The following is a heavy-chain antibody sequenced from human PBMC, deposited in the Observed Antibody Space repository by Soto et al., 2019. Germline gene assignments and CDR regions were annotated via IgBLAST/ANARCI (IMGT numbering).Heavy chain of an antibody. V-gene: IGHV3-11*05. CDR3: ARDREGGELLLDY. J-gene: IGHJ4*02. Sequence: QVQLVESGGVLVKPGGSLRLSCAASGFSFSNYYMHWVRQAPGKGLEWVSYISSTGTYTNYADSLKGRFTISRDNAKNSLYLQMNRLRTEAAAVYYCARDREGGELLLDYWGQGTLVTVSS. CDR1: GFSFSNYY. D-gene: IGHD3-10*01. CDR2: ISSTGTYT.